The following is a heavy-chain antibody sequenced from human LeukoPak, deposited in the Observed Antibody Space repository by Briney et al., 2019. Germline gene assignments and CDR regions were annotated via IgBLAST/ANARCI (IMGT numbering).Heavy chain of an antibody. D-gene: IGHD3-22*01. V-gene: IGHV3-23*01. J-gene: IGHJ4*02. Sequence: GGSLRLSCAASGFTFSSYAMSWVRQAPGKGLEWVSAISGSGGSTYYADTVKGRVTISRDNSKNTRYLQMNSLRAEDTAVYCCAKSDDSSGYYYGYFDYWGQGTLVTVSS. CDR1: GFTFSSYA. CDR2: ISGSGGST. CDR3: AKSDDSSGYYYGYFDY.